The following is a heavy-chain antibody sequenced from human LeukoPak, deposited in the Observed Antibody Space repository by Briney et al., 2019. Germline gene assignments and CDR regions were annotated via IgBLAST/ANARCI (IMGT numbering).Heavy chain of an antibody. Sequence: SETLSLTCTVSGGSISTYYWIWIRQPPGKGLEWIGYIYYSGSTNYNPSLTSRLTISVDTSKNQFSLKLSSVTAADTAVYYCARQVGVVITNYFDYWGQGTLVTVSS. CDR2: IYYSGST. D-gene: IGHD3-3*01. CDR1: GGSISTYY. CDR3: ARQVGVVITNYFDY. V-gene: IGHV4-59*08. J-gene: IGHJ4*02.